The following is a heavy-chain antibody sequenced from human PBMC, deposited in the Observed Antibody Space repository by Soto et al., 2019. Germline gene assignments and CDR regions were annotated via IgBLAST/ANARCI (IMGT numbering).Heavy chain of an antibody. D-gene: IGHD4-17*01. CDR3: AIRDYDYYYYYYMDV. CDR1: GYTFTSYG. Sequence: QVQLVQSGAEVKKPGASVKVSCKASGYTFTSYGISWVRQAPGQGLEWMGWISAYNGNTNYAQKLQGRVIMTTDTSTSTAYMELRSLRSDDTAVYYCAIRDYDYYYYYYMDVWSKGTTVTVSS. V-gene: IGHV1-18*01. CDR2: ISAYNGNT. J-gene: IGHJ6*03.